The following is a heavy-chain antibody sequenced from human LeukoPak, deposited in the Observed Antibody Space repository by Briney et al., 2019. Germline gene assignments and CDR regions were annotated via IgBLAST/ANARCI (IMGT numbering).Heavy chain of an antibody. CDR3: TKDRGGFCSGNSCYSGSAS. D-gene: IGHD2-15*01. CDR1: GFTFSTYA. J-gene: IGHJ5*02. CDR2: LSGSGGST. Sequence: GGSLRLSCAASGFTFSTYAMSWVRQAPGKGLEWVSALSGSGGSTYYADSAKGRFTISRDNSKNTLYLQMSSLRAEDTALYYCTKDRGGFCSGNSCYSGSASWGLGTLVTVSS. V-gene: IGHV3-23*01.